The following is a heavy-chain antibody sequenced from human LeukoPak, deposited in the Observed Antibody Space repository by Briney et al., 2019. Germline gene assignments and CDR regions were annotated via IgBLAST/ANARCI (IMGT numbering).Heavy chain of an antibody. V-gene: IGHV1-46*01. CDR3: ARGGNYYDSSGYNY. Sequence: GASVTVSFKASGYTFTIYYMHWVRQAPGQRLEWMGMINPSGGSTSYAQKFQGRVTMTRDTSTSTVYMELSSLRSEDTAVYYCARGGNYYDSSGYNYWGQGTLVTVSS. CDR1: GYTFTIYY. D-gene: IGHD3-22*01. J-gene: IGHJ4*02. CDR2: INPSGGST.